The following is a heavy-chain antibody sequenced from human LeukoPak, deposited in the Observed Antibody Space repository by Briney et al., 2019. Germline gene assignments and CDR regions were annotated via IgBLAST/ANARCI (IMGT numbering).Heavy chain of an antibody. V-gene: IGHV4-59*12. CDR2: IYYSGST. CDR3: ASSGGGRSSNYFDY. CDR1: GGSISSYY. D-gene: IGHD2-15*01. J-gene: IGHJ4*02. Sequence: SETLSLTCTVSGGSISSYYWSWIRQPPGKGLEWIGYIYYSGSTNYNPSLKSRVTISVDRSKNQFSLKLSSVTAADTAVYYCASSGGGRSSNYFDYWGQGTLVTVSS.